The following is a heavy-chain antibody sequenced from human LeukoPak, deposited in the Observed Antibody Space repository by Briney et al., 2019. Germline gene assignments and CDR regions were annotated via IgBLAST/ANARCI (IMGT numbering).Heavy chain of an antibody. V-gene: IGHV3-53*01. CDR2: IYNAGDR. CDR1: GFTVSSNY. CDR3: ASETLGYCSSTSCETPFDY. J-gene: IGHJ4*02. Sequence: PGGSLRLSCAASGFTVSSNYMSWVRQAPGKGLEWVSVIYNAGDRYYADSVKGRFTISRDSSKNTLYLQMNSLRAEDTAVYYCASETLGYCSSTSCETPFDYWGQGTLVTVSS. D-gene: IGHD2-2*01.